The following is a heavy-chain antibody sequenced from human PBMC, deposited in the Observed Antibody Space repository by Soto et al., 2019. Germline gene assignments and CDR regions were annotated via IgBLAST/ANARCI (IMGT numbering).Heavy chain of an antibody. CDR1: GGSFTSNNC. CDR3: ASRDPGTSVDY. J-gene: IGHJ4*02. Sequence: SETRSLTCAVSGGSFTSNNCWTFVRQPPGQGLEWIGEIYRTGSTNYNPSLKSRVTISLDKSENQFSLKMTSLTAADTAVYYCASRDPGTSVDYWGQGTLVTVSS. D-gene: IGHD1-7*01. CDR2: IYRTGST. V-gene: IGHV4-4*02.